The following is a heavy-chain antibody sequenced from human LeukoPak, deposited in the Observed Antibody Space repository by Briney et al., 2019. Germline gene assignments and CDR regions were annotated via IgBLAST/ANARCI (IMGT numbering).Heavy chain of an antibody. CDR2: INPNSDDT. Sequence: ASVKVSCKASGYTFIHHDIHWVRQAPGQGLEWMGWINPNSDDTNYAQKFQGRVTMTRDTSISTVYMELTRLRSDDTAVYYCVRIYRGPDYWGQGTLVTVSS. J-gene: IGHJ4*02. D-gene: IGHD3-10*01. CDR3: VRIYRGPDY. CDR1: GYTFIHHD. V-gene: IGHV1-2*02.